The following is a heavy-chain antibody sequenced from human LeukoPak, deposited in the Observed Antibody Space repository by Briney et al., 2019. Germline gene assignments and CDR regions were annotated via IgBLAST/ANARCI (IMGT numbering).Heavy chain of an antibody. D-gene: IGHD5/OR15-5a*01. J-gene: IGHJ4*02. Sequence: GGSLRLSCAASGFTFSNYWMHWVRQAPGKGLVWVSRINSDGSSTSYADSVKGRFTISRDNAKNTLYLQMNSLRAEDTAVYYCAREVSVTSYFDYWGQGTLVTVSS. V-gene: IGHV3-74*01. CDR2: INSDGSST. CDR1: GFTFSNYW. CDR3: AREVSVTSYFDY.